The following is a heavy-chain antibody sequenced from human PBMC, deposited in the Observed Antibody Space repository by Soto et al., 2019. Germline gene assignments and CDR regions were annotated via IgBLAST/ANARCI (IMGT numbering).Heavy chain of an antibody. CDR3: VRHRNSRGSWYWVVP. CDR1: NGSISSSDYY. J-gene: IGHJ5*02. V-gene: IGHV4-39*01. D-gene: IGHD6-13*01. Sequence: QLQLQQSGPGLVKPSETPTLTCTVSNGSISSSDYYWGWIRQPPGKGLEWIATNYYSGSIYYSPSPKGRISISVDTSKNQFHLKLSSVTAADTAVYYCVRHRNSRGSWYWVVPWSQETLVTVSS. CDR2: NYYSGSI.